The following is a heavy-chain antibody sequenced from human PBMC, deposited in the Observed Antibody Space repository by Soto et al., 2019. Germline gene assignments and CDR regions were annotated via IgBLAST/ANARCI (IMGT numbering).Heavy chain of an antibody. V-gene: IGHV3-23*01. CDR1: GFTFSSYA. J-gene: IGHJ4*02. CDR2: ISVSGDIT. Sequence: GGSLRLSCAAPGFTFSSYAMSWVRQAPGKGLEWVSIISVSGDITYYADSVKGRFTISRDNSKNTLYLQMNSLRAEDTALYYCAKGVVAAATNRPSDYWGRGTLVTVSS. D-gene: IGHD2-15*01. CDR3: AKGVVAAATNRPSDY.